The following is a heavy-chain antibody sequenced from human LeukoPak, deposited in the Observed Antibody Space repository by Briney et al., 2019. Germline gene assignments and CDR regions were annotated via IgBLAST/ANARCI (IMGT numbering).Heavy chain of an antibody. CDR3: AKDAERGFDFRNSLES. Sequence: GTSLRFSCATSGFTFSHYAMHWVRQAPGKGLEWVAVIWNDGSDKYYGDSVKGRFTISRDNSEKTVYLQMNTLRVEDTAVYYCAKDAERGFDFRNSLESWGPGTLVNVSS. V-gene: IGHV3-33*06. J-gene: IGHJ4*02. D-gene: IGHD4-11*01. CDR1: GFTFSHYA. CDR2: IWNDGSDK.